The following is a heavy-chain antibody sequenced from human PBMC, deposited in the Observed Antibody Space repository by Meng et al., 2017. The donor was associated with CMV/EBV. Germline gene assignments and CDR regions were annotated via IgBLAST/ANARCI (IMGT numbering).Heavy chain of an antibody. D-gene: IGHD6-6*01. J-gene: IGHJ4*02. Sequence: SVKVSCKASGGTFSSYAISWVRQAPGQGLEWMGGIIPIFGTANYAQKFQGRVTITTDESTNTAYMELSSLRSEDTAVYYCARVGIGESIAARPILLSFDYWGQGTLVTVSS. CDR1: GGTFSSYA. CDR2: IIPIFGTA. V-gene: IGHV1-69*05. CDR3: ARVGIGESIAARPILLSFDY.